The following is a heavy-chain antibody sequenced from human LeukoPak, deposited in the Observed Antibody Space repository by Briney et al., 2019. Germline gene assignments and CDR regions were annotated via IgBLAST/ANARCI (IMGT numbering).Heavy chain of an antibody. CDR2: ISAYNGNI. V-gene: IGHV1-18*01. D-gene: IGHD6-13*01. CDR3: ARVGPVGSSWASPNFDY. CDR1: GYSFTSYG. J-gene: IGHJ4*02. Sequence: PGASVKVSCKASGYSFTSYGISWVRQAPGQGLQWMGWISAYNGNINYAQKLQGRVTMTTDTSTSTAYMELRSLRSDDTAVYYCARVGPVGSSWASPNFDYWGQGTLVTVSS.